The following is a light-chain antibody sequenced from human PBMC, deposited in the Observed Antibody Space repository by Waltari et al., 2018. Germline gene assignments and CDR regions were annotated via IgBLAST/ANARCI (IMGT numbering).Light chain of an antibody. Sequence: CRASQSVSRSLAWYQQKPGQAPKLLIYGASTRATGIPDRFTGSGSGTDFSLTISSLEPEDFAIYFCQHYMRLPATFGQGTKVEIK. CDR1: QSVSRS. J-gene: IGKJ1*01. V-gene: IGKV3-20*01. CDR3: QHYMRLPAT. CDR2: GAS.